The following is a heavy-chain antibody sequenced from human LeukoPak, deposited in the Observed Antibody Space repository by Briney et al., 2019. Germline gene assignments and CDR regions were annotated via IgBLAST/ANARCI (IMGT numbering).Heavy chain of an antibody. J-gene: IGHJ4*02. V-gene: IGHV1-46*01. D-gene: IGHD5-24*01. CDR2: INPSGGST. CDR3: ARAQRWLQPFDY. CDR1: GYTFTSYY. Sequence: GASVKVSCKASGYTFTSYYMHWVRQAPGPGLEWMGIINPSGGSTSYAQKFQGRVTMTRDTSTSTVYMELSSLRSEDTAVYYCARAQRWLQPFDYWGQGTLVTVSS.